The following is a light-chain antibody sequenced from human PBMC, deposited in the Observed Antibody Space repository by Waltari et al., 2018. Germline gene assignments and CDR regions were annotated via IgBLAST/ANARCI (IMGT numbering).Light chain of an antibody. CDR3: ALYMGSGIWV. CDR2: KAN. Sequence: QTVVNQEPSLSVSPGGTVTLTCALSSGSLSITSYATWYQQTPGQAPRTLVYKANARSSGVPDRFSGSILGNTAALTITGAQADDESDYYCALYMGSGIWVFGGGTRLTVL. J-gene: IGLJ3*02. CDR1: SGSLSITSY. V-gene: IGLV8-61*01.